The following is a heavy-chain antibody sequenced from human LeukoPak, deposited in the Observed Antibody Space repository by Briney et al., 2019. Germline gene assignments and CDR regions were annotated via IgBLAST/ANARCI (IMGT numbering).Heavy chain of an antibody. CDR1: GFIFNNYW. V-gene: IGHV3-7*01. CDR2: VKQDGSEK. CDR3: ARAVFSGRDAFDI. D-gene: IGHD2-15*01. J-gene: IGHJ3*02. Sequence: PGGSLRLSCAASGFIFNNYWMSWVRQAPGKGLEWVANVKQDGSEKYYVDSVKGRFTISRDNAKNSLYLQMNSLRAEDTAVYYCARAVFSGRDAFDIWGQGTMVTVSS.